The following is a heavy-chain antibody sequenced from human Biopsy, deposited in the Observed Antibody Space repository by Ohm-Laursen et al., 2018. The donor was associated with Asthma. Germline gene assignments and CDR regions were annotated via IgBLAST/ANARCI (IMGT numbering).Heavy chain of an antibody. D-gene: IGHD1-26*01. CDR1: GGTFSSYA. V-gene: IGHV1-18*01. J-gene: IGHJ4*02. Sequence: SVKVSCKASGGTFSSYAISWVRQAPGQGLEWMGWISAYNGNTNYAQKLQGRATMTTDTSTSTAYMELRSLRSDDTAVYYCARDRPVGAPSDYWGQGTLVTVSS. CDR3: ARDRPVGAPSDY. CDR2: ISAYNGNT.